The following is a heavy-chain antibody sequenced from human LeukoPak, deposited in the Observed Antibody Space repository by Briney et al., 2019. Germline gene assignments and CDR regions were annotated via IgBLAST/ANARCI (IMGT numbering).Heavy chain of an antibody. J-gene: IGHJ4*02. D-gene: IGHD3-22*01. CDR2: INAGNGNT. CDR1: GYTFTSYA. V-gene: IGHV1-3*03. CDR3: ARGGYYDSSGYVHGIDY. Sequence: VASVKVSCKASGYTFTSYAMHWVRQAPGQRLEWMGWINAGNGNTKYSQEFQGRVTITRDTSASTAYMELSSLRSEDMAVYYCARGGYYDSSGYVHGIDYWGQGTLVTVSS.